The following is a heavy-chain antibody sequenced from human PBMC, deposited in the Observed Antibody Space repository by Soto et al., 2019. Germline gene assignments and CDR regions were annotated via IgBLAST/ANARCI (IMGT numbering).Heavy chain of an antibody. CDR2: ISWKSASI. V-gene: IGHV3-9*01. J-gene: IGHJ6*02. CDR1: GFSFGDYA. D-gene: IGHD2-15*01. CDR3: AKSRGGTANGLDV. Sequence: EVQLVESGGAVVQPGRSLRLSCAASGFSFGDYAMHWVRQAPGKGLEWVSGISWKSASIGYADSVKGRFTISRDNAKNSLYLQMNSLSAEDTALYHCAKSRGGTANGLDVWGQGTTVTVSS.